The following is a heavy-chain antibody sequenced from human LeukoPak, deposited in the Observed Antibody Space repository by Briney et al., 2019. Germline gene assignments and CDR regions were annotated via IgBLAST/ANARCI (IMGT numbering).Heavy chain of an antibody. D-gene: IGHD3-10*02. CDR3: ARDLNDLGGYNWFDP. J-gene: IGHJ5*02. V-gene: IGHV4-39*07. Sequence: IPSETLSLTCTVSGASISSSSYYSGWIRQPPGKGLEWIGSIYYSGSTYYHPSLKSRVTISVDTSKNQLSLTLSSVTAADTAVDYCARDLNDLGGYNWFDPWGQGTLVTVSS. CDR1: GASISSSSYY. CDR2: IYYSGST.